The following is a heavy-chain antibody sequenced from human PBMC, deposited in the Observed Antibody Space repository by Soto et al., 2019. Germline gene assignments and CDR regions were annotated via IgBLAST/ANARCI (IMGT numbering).Heavy chain of an antibody. Sequence: QVQLQQWGAGLLKPPETLSLTCAVYGGSFSGYYWNWIRQPPGKGLEWIGEINHSGSTNYNPSLKSRVTISVDTSKNQFSLKLSSVTAADTAVYYCARGWGRIFDYWGQGTLVTVSS. CDR1: GGSFSGYY. D-gene: IGHD7-27*01. V-gene: IGHV4-34*01. J-gene: IGHJ4*02. CDR2: INHSGST. CDR3: ARGWGRIFDY.